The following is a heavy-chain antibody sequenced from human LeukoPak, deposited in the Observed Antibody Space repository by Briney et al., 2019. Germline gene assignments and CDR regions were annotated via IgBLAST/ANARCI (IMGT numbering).Heavy chain of an antibody. Sequence: KAGGSLRLSCATSGFTFSRFSFRWVRQAPGKSLEWVASIYVTGNYIYYADSVKGRVTISRDNAKNSVFLQMNSLRVEDTAVYYCAREFNTIGNFDYWGQGALVTVSS. CDR3: AREFNTIGNFDY. V-gene: IGHV3-21*01. CDR1: GFTFSRFS. D-gene: IGHD1-14*01. CDR2: IYVTGNYI. J-gene: IGHJ4*02.